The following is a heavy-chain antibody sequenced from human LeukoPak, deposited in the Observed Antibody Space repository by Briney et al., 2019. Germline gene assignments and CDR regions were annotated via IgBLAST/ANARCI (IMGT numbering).Heavy chain of an antibody. J-gene: IGHJ4*02. CDR2: ISWNSGTI. CDR3: AKDNGYYFDY. CDR1: GFTFHDYA. V-gene: IGHV3-9*01. Sequence: PGGSLRLSCAASGFTFHDYAMHWVRQAPGKGPEWVSGISWNSGTIVYADSVKGRFTISRDNAKNSLSLQMNSLRPEDTALYYCAKDNGYYFDYWGQGSLVTVSS.